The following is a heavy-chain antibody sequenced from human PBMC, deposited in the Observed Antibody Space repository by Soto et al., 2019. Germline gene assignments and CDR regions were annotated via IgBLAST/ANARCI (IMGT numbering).Heavy chain of an antibody. J-gene: IGHJ6*02. CDR3: ARSYYHILTRYSSPSGMDV. CDR2: IYPGDSDT. D-gene: IGHD3-9*01. V-gene: IGHV5-51*01. CDR1: GYSFTSVW. Sequence: GESLKISCKGFGYSFTSVWPGWVRQMPGKGLEWMGIIYPGDSDTRYSPSFQGQVTISADKSISTAYLQWSSLKASDTAMYYCARSYYHILTRYSSPSGMDVWGQGTTVTVSS.